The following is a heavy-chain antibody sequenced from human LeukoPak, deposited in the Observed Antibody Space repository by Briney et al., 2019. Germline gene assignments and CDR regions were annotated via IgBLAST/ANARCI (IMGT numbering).Heavy chain of an antibody. J-gene: IGHJ4*02. CDR1: GFTFSSYA. CDR3: AKVLTPFYHDSSSYYYGL. D-gene: IGHD3-22*01. CDR2: ISGSGNST. V-gene: IGHV3-23*01. Sequence: GGSLRLSCAASGFTFSSYALTWVRQAPGKGLEWVSTISGSGNSTYYAYSVKGRFTISRDNYKNTMYLQMKSLSAEDTAVYYCAKVLTPFYHDSSSYYYGLWGQGTLVTVSS.